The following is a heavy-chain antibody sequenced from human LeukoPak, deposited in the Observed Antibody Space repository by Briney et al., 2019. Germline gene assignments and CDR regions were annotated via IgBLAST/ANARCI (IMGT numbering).Heavy chain of an antibody. CDR1: GGTFSSYA. Sequence: SVKVSCKASGGTFSSYAISWVRQAPGQGLEWMGGIIPIFGTANYAQKFQGRVTITTDESTSTAYMELSSLRAEDTAVYYCARGVARYYDSSGSFDYWGQGTLVTVSS. CDR2: IIPIFGTA. CDR3: ARGVARYYDSSGSFDY. D-gene: IGHD3-22*01. V-gene: IGHV1-69*05. J-gene: IGHJ4*02.